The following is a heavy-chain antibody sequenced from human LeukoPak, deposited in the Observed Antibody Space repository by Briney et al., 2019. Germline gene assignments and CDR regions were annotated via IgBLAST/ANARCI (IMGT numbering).Heavy chain of an antibody. D-gene: IGHD6-19*01. Sequence: SETLSLTCTVSGYSISSGYYWGWIRQPPGKGLEWIGSIYHSGSTYYNPSLKSRVTISADTSKNQFSLKLSSVTAADTAVYYCARVVTVAGTRRTKFDYWGQGTLVTVSS. CDR1: GYSISSGYY. CDR2: IYHSGST. J-gene: IGHJ4*02. V-gene: IGHV4-38-2*02. CDR3: ARVVTVAGTRRTKFDY.